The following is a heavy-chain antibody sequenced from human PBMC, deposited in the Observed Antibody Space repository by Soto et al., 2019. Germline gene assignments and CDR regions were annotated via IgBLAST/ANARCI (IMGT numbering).Heavy chain of an antibody. V-gene: IGHV3-30-3*01. CDR1: GFTFSSYA. CDR2: ISYDGSNK. Sequence: GGSLRLSCAASGFTFSSYAMHWVRQAPGKGLEWVAVISYDGSNKYYADSVKGRFTISRDNSENSLYLQMSSLRAEDTAVYYCARSPGDSYIDYWGQGILVTVSS. CDR3: ARSPGDSYIDY. J-gene: IGHJ4*02. D-gene: IGHD7-27*01.